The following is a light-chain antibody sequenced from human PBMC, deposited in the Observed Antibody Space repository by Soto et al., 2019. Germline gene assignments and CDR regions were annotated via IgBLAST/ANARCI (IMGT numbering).Light chain of an antibody. CDR1: YDISSS. CDR3: QQLSHYPYT. J-gene: IGKJ2*01. V-gene: IGKV1-9*01. CDR2: DSS. Sequence: DIQLTQSPSFLSASVEDRVTISCRASYDISSSLAWYQQEPGKPPKLLIYDSSTLQTGVPSRFTDSGSGRKITLTISGLQFGDFATYFCQQLSHYPYTFGQGTKLEI.